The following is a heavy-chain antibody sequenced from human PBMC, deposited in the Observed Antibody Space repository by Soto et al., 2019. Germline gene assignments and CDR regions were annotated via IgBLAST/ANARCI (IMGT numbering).Heavy chain of an antibody. D-gene: IGHD2-15*01. CDR2: IYYSGST. CDR3: ARGRYCSGGSCYNWFDP. CDR1: GGSISRGDYY. Sequence: SETLSLTCSVSGGSISRGDYYWSWIRQPPGKGLEWIGYIYYSGSTYYNPSLKSRVTISVDTSKNQFSLKLSSVTAADTAVYYCARGRYCSGGSCYNWFDPWGQGTLVTVSS. J-gene: IGHJ5*02. V-gene: IGHV4-30-4*01.